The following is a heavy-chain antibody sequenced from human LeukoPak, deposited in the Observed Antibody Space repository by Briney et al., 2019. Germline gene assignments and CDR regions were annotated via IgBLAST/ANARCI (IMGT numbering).Heavy chain of an antibody. Sequence: GGTLRLSCAASGFTFSSYGMSWVRQAPGKGLEWVSAISSSSSTIYYADSVKGRFTISRDNAKNSLYLQMNSLRAEDTAVYYCARSAGVDSSGYYYWGQGTLVTVSS. CDR1: GFTFSSYG. V-gene: IGHV3-48*01. D-gene: IGHD3-22*01. CDR3: ARSAGVDSSGYYY. J-gene: IGHJ4*02. CDR2: ISSSSSTI.